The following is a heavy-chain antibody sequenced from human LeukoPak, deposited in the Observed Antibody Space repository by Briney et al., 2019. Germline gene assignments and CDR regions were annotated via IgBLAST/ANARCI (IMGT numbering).Heavy chain of an antibody. CDR3: APRTSAYDY. V-gene: IGHV3-23*01. CDR2: ISGSGGST. D-gene: IGHD2-2*01. CDR1: GFTFSSYA. Sequence: GGSLRLSCAASGFTFSSYAMSWVRQAPGKGLEWVSAISGSGGSTYYADSVKGRFTISRDNSKNTVYLQMNSLRAEDTAMYYCAPRTSAYDYWGQGTLVTVSS. J-gene: IGHJ4*02.